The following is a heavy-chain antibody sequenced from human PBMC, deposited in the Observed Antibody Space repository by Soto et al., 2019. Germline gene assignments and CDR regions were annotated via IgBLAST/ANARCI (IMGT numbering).Heavy chain of an antibody. J-gene: IGHJ5*02. CDR3: AKDLTRQLAYWLDP. CDR2: INAHSGGT. CDR1: GFSFTGYY. D-gene: IGHD6-6*01. Sequence: ASVKVSCKASGFSFTGYYIHWLRQAPGQGLEWMGWINAHSGGTEYAQKFQGRVTLTRDTSIATAYLTLTSLTSDNTALYYCAKDLTRQLAYWLDPWGQGTQVTVPQ. V-gene: IGHV1-2*02.